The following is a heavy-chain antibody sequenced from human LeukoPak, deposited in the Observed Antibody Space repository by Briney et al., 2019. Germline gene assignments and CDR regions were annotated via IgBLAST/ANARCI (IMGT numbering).Heavy chain of an antibody. CDR2: ISYDGSNK. Sequence: GGSLRLSCAASGFTFSSYAMHWVRQAPGKGLEWVAVISYDGSNKYYADSVKGRFTISRDNAKNSLYLQMNSLRAEDTAVYYCAASITMFDYWGQGTLVTVSS. D-gene: IGHD3-10*01. CDR3: AASITMFDY. V-gene: IGHV3-30-3*01. J-gene: IGHJ4*02. CDR1: GFTFSSYA.